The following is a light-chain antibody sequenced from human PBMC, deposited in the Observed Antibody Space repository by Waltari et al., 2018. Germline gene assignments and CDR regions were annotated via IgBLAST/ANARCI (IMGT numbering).Light chain of an antibody. Sequence: VILTHSPATLSFSPGARANLSCRASQSVANYLAWYQQKPGQAPRLLIYGASSRATGIPDRFSGTGSGTEFTLTISSLEPEDFAVYFCQRYSNSPLTFGGGTKVEIK. CDR2: GAS. CDR3: QRYSNSPLT. CDR1: QSVANY. V-gene: IGKV3-11*01. J-gene: IGKJ4*01.